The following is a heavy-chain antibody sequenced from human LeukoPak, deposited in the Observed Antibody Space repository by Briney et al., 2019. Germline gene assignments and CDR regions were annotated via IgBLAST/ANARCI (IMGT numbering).Heavy chain of an antibody. Sequence: PSETLSLTCAVYGGSFSGYYWSWIRQPPGKGLEWIGEINHSGSTNYNPSLKSRVTISVDTSKNQFSLKLSSVAAADTAVYYCARGRRSVAGRVCWIDPWGQGTLVTVSS. CDR2: INHSGST. V-gene: IGHV4-34*01. J-gene: IGHJ5*02. CDR1: GGSFSGYY. CDR3: ARGRRSVAGRVCWIDP. D-gene: IGHD6-19*01.